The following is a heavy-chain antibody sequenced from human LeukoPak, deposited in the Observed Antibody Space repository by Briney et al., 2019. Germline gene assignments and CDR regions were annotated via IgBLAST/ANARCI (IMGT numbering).Heavy chain of an antibody. Sequence: GGSLRLSCAASGFTFSSYPMSWVRQAPGKGLEWVSSISSSSYYIYYADSVKGRFTISRDNAKNSLYLQMNSLRAEDTAVYYCARLRDWNYAIDYWGQGTLVTVSS. V-gene: IGHV3-21*01. D-gene: IGHD1-7*01. CDR3: ARLRDWNYAIDY. J-gene: IGHJ4*02. CDR2: ISSSSYYI. CDR1: GFTFSSYP.